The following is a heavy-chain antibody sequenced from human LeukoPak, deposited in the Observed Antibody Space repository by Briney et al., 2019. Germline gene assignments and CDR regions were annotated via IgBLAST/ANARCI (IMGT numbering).Heavy chain of an antibody. CDR1: GFTFSDYY. V-gene: IGHV3-69-1*01. CDR2: ISSGGTI. D-gene: IGHD6-13*01. J-gene: IGHJ5*02. Sequence: PGGSLRLSCAASGFTFSDYYMSWIRQAPGKRLEWVSYISSGGTIYYADSVKGRFTISRDNAKNSLYLQMNSLRAEDTAVYYCARDLQVIAAADVYWFDPWGQGTLVTVSS. CDR3: ARDLQVIAAADVYWFDP.